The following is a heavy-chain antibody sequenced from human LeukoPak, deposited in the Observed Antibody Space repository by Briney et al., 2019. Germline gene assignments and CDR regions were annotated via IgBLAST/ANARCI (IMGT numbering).Heavy chain of an antibody. J-gene: IGHJ4*02. CDR1: GYSINSGYH. CDR2: IYHSGST. CDR3: ARESSGYPFDY. V-gene: IGHV4-38-2*02. D-gene: IGHD3-22*01. Sequence: SSETLSLTCIVSGYSINSGYHWGWIRQPPGKGLEWIGSIYHSGSTYYNPSLKSRVTISIDTSKNQFSLKLSSVTAADTAVYYCARESSGYPFDYWGQGTLVTVSS.